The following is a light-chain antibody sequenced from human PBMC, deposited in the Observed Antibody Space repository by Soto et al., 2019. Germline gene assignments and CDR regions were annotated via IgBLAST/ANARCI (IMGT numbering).Light chain of an antibody. V-gene: IGKV1-5*03. CDR2: KAS. CDR1: QTISSW. Sequence: DIQMTQSPSTLSGSVGDRVTITRRASQTISSWLAWYQQKPGEAPKLLIYKASTLKSGVPSRFSGSGSGTEFTLTISSLQPDDFATYYCQHYNSYSEAFGQGTKVDIK. CDR3: QHYNSYSEA. J-gene: IGKJ1*01.